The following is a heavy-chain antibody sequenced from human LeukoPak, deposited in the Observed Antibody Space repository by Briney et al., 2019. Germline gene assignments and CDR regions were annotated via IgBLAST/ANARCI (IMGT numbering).Heavy chain of an antibody. CDR2: LGGSGGSP. CDR3: AKSDRYCSSTSCYPLYYYYGMDV. J-gene: IGHJ6*02. CDR1: GFTFSSYA. D-gene: IGHD2-2*01. V-gene: IGHV3-23*01. Sequence: GSLRLSCAGSGFTFSSYAMSWVRQAPGKGLEWVSVLGGSGGSPFYADSAKGRFTISRDNSKNTLYLQMNSLRAEDTAVYYCAKSDRYCSSTSCYPLYYYYGMDVWGQGTTVTVSS.